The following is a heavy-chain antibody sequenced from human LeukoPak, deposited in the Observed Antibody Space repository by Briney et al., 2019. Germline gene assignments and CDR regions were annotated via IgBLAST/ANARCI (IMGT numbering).Heavy chain of an antibody. J-gene: IGHJ4*02. D-gene: IGHD6-19*01. CDR1: GFTFSSYA. V-gene: IGHV3-64*01. CDR2: ISSNGGST. CDR3: AKASSGCIDY. Sequence: GGSLRLSCAASGFTFSSYAMHWVRQAPGKGLEYVSAISSNGGSTYYANSVKGRFTISRDNSKNTLYLQMNSLRAEDTAVYYCAKASSGCIDYWGQGTLVTVSS.